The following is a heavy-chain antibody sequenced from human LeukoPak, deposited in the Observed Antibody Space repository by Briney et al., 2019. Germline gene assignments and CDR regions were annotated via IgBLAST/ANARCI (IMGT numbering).Heavy chain of an antibody. CDR1: GGSISSYY. CDR2: RHHSGSS. D-gene: IGHD6-19*01. Sequence: PSETLSLTCTVSGGSISSYYXSXXXXXXXXXXXXIAYRHHSGSSNYNPSLESRVTVSVDTSNNQFSLRVTSVTAADTAVYYCARVVGSGWNYFDSWGQGTLVTVSS. V-gene: IGHV4-59*01. J-gene: IGHJ4*02. CDR3: ARVVGSGWNYFDS.